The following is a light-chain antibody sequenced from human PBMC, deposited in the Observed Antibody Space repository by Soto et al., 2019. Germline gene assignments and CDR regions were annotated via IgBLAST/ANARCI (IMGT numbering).Light chain of an antibody. CDR1: SSNIGNNY. V-gene: IGLV1-47*01. CDR3: AAWDDSLSAVV. CDR2: RNN. J-gene: IGLJ2*01. Sequence: QSVLTQPPSASGTPGQRVTISCSGTSSNIGNNYVCWYQHLPGTAPKLLIYRNNQRPSGVPDRFSGSKSGTSASLAISGLRSDDEADYYCAAWDDSLSAVVFGGGTKLTVL.